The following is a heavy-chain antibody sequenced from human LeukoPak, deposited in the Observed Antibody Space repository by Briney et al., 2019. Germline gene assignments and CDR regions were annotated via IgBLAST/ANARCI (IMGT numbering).Heavy chain of an antibody. CDR2: LSWNSGSI. Sequence: GGSLRLSCAASGFTFDDYAMHWVRQAPGKGLEWVSGLSWNSGSIGYADSVKGRFTISRDNAKNSLHLQMNSLRAEDTALYYCAIVIASSGWGVIDYCGQGTMVTVSS. D-gene: IGHD6-19*01. CDR1: GFTFDDYA. J-gene: IGHJ4*02. V-gene: IGHV3-9*01. CDR3: AIVIASSGWGVIDY.